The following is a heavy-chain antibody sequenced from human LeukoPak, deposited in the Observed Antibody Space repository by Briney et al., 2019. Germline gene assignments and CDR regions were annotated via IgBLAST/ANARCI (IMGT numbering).Heavy chain of an antibody. CDR2: INHSGST. CDR1: CGSFSDYY. D-gene: IGHD5-18*01. CDR3: ARRGYTYGSGWFDP. J-gene: IGHJ5*02. Sequence: NPSETLSLTCGVYCGSFSDYYWSWIRQPPGKGLEWIGEINHSGSTNYNPSLKSRVTISVDTSKNQFSLKVNSVTAADTAVYYCARRGYTYGSGWFDPWGQGTLVTVSS. V-gene: IGHV4-34*01.